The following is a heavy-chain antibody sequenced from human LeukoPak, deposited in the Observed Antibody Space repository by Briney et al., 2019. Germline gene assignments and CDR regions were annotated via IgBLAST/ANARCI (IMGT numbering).Heavy chain of an antibody. CDR1: GFTFNNYV. CDR2: IDYSGGNT. D-gene: IGHD3-10*01. CDR3: VATRVCGGVLLRPNCLYFEN. V-gene: IGHV3-23*01. Sequence: PGGSLRLSCAASGFTFNNYVMGWVRQAPGKGLEWVSGIDYSGGNTNYADSVLGRFTVSRDNSKNTLYLQMNSLRAEDTAVYYCVATRVCGGVLLRPNCLYFENWGQGTLVSVSS. J-gene: IGHJ4*02.